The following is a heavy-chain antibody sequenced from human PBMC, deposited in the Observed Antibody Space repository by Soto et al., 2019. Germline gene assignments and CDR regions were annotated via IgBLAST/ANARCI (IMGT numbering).Heavy chain of an antibody. CDR3: ARQTSSIDLGAYYFDY. CDR1: GGSISSSSYC. Sequence: SEPLCLTCTVSGGSISSSSYCWGCIXQPPGKGLEWIGSIYYSGSTYYNPSLKSRVTISVDTSKNQFSLKLSSVTVADTAVYYCARQTSSIDLGAYYFDYWGQGTLVTV. D-gene: IGHD1-26*01. CDR2: IYYSGST. J-gene: IGHJ4*02. V-gene: IGHV4-39*01.